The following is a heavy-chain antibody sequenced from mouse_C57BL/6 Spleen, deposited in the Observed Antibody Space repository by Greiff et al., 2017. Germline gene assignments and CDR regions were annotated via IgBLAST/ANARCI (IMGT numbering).Heavy chain of an antibody. D-gene: IGHD1-1*01. CDR1: GFNIKDYY. Sequence: EVQRVESGAELVKPGASVKLSCTASGFNIKDYYMHWVKQRTEQGLEWIGRIDPEDGETKYAPKFQGKATITADPSSNTAYRQLSSLTSEDTAVYYCAKVTTVVARDWYFDVWGTGTTVTVSS. J-gene: IGHJ1*03. CDR3: AKVTTVVARDWYFDV. V-gene: IGHV14-2*01. CDR2: IDPEDGET.